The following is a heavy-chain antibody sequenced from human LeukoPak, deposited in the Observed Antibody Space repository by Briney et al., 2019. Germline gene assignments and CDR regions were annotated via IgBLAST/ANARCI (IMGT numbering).Heavy chain of an antibody. Sequence: GGSLRLSCAASGFTFSSYGMHWVRQAPGKGLEWVAVIWYDGSNKYYADSVKGRFTISGDNSKNTLYLQMNSLRAEDTAIYYCATSLGSYYDSSGYYLFDCWGQGTLVTVSS. CDR1: GFTFSSYG. CDR3: ATSLGSYYDSSGYYLFDC. D-gene: IGHD3-22*01. V-gene: IGHV3-33*01. CDR2: IWYDGSNK. J-gene: IGHJ4*02.